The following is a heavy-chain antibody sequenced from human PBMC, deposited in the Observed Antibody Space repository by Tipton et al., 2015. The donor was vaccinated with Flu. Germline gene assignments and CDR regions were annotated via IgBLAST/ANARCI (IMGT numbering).Heavy chain of an antibody. V-gene: IGHV3-21*01. D-gene: IGHD2-2*01. CDR1: GFTFSSYS. CDR3: ARVDCSSTSCYESRNYYYYYYMDV. J-gene: IGHJ6*03. Sequence: SLRLSCAASGFTFSSYSMNWVRQAPGKGLEWVSSISSSSSYIYYADSVKGRFTISRDNAKNSLYLQMNSLRAEDTAVYYCARVDCSSTSCYESRNYYYYYYMDVWGKGTTVTVSS. CDR2: ISSSSSYI.